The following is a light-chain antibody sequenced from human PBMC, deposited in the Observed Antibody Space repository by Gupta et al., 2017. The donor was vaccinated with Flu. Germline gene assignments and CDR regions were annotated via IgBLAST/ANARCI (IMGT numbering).Light chain of an antibody. V-gene: IGKV1D-12*01. CDR1: QDVRSY. Sequence: DIQLTQSPSFVSTSVGDRVTITCRASQDVRSYMVWYQQRPGEAPKLLIYESSTLQVGVPSRFSGSGSGTXFTLTIXGLQPEDFATYYCQQANRLPITVGXGTQLDIK. CDR2: ESS. J-gene: IGKJ5*01. CDR3: QQANRLPIT.